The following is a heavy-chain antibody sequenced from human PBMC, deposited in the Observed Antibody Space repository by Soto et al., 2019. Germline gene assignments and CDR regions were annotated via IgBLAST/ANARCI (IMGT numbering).Heavy chain of an antibody. V-gene: IGHV4-31*03. J-gene: IGHJ4*02. CDR2: IFYSGGT. D-gene: IGHD3-10*01. CDR3: AGASWSFFYFDY. Sequence: QVQLQESGPGLVKPSQTLSLTCTVSGDSISSGINYWSWIRQHPGKGLEWMAYIFYSGGTYYNPSLNRRVITAVDTSKNQFSLNLSSVTAADTAVYYCAGASWSFFYFDYWGQGTLVTVSS. CDR1: GDSISSGINY.